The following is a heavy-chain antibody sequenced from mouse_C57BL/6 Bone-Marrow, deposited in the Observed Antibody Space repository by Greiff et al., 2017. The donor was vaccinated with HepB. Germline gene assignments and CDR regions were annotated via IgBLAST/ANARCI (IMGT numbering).Heavy chain of an antibody. Sequence: VQLKESGGGLVQPKGSLKLSCAASGFTFNTYAMHWVRQAPGKGLEWVARIRSKSSNYATYYADSVKDRFTISRDDSQSMLYLQMNNLKTEDTAMYYCVREGDYDGDYYAMDYWGQGTSVTVSS. CDR1: GFTFNTYA. J-gene: IGHJ4*01. D-gene: IGHD2-4*01. CDR3: VREGDYDGDYYAMDY. V-gene: IGHV10-3*01. CDR2: IRSKSSNYAT.